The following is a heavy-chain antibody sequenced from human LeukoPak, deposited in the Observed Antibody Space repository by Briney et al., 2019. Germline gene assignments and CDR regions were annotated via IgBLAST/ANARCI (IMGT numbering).Heavy chain of an antibody. V-gene: IGHV1-2*02. CDR1: GYTFNGYY. CDR3: ARDRAHYSYGFRY. Sequence: ASVKVSCKASGYTFNGYYMHWVRQAPGQGLEWMGWINPNSGGTNYAQKFQGRVTMTRDTSISTAYMELSRLRSDDTAVYYCARDRAHYSYGFRYWGQGTLVTVSS. J-gene: IGHJ4*02. CDR2: INPNSGGT. D-gene: IGHD5-18*01.